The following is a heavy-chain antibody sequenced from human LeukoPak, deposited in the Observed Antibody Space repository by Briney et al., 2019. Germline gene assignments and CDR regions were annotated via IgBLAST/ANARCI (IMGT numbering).Heavy chain of an antibody. CDR3: ARERVYSSSWYTGNWFDP. D-gene: IGHD6-13*01. V-gene: IGHV3-53*01. J-gene: IGHJ5*02. Sequence: GGSLRLSCAASGFTVSSNYMSWVRQAPGKGLEWGSVIYSGGSTYYADSVKGRFTISRDNSKNTLYLQMNSLRAEDTAVYYCARERVYSSSWYTGNWFDPWGQGTLVTVSS. CDR2: IYSGGST. CDR1: GFTVSSNY.